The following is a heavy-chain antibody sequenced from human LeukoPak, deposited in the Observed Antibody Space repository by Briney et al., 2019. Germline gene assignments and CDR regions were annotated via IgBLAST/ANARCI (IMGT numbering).Heavy chain of an antibody. D-gene: IGHD1-26*01. CDR1: GGSVSSDSHY. CDR2: IYNSGST. J-gene: IGHJ4*02. V-gene: IGHV4-61*01. Sequence: PSETLSLTCTVSGGSVSSDSHYWSWIRQPPGKGLEWIGWIYNSGSTNYNPSLKSRVTISVDTSKNQFSLKLSSVTAADTAVYYCARGFRRSYPDYWGQGTLVTVSS. CDR3: ARGFRRSYPDY.